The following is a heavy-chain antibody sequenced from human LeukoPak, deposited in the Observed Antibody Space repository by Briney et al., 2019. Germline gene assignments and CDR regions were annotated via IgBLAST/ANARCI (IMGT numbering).Heavy chain of an antibody. Sequence: ASESLSLTCAVYGGSLSGYYWSSVRQPPGKGLEWIGEINHSGSTNYNTSLKSRVSRSVDTSKNKCSLKLSSVTAADTAVYYCARDVYGGNAFDIWGQGKMVTVSS. J-gene: IGHJ3*02. D-gene: IGHD4-23*01. V-gene: IGHV4-34*01. CDR1: GGSLSGYY. CDR2: INHSGST. CDR3: ARDVYGGNAFDI.